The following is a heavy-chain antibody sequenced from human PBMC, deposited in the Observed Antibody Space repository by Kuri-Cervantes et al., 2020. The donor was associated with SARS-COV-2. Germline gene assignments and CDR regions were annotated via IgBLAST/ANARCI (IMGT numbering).Heavy chain of an antibody. D-gene: IGHD1-1*01. CDR3: ARDLGTIQGRDY. Sequence: GGSLRLSCAASGFTFSNYWISWVRQAPGKGLEWVANIKQGGSEKHYVDSVKGRFTISRDNSKNTLYLQMNSLRAEDTAVYYCARDLGTIQGRDYWGQGTLVTVSS. V-gene: IGHV3-7*01. CDR1: GFTFSNYW. J-gene: IGHJ4*02. CDR2: IKQGGSEK.